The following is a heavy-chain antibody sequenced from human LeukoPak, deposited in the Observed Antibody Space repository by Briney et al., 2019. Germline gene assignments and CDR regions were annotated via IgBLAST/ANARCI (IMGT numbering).Heavy chain of an antibody. CDR3: ARGYYDSSGYLVPDWFDP. V-gene: IGHV1-69*04. D-gene: IGHD3-22*01. Sequence: SVKVSCKASGGTFCSYAISWVRQAPGQGLEWMGRIIPILGIANYAQKFQGRVTITADRSTSTAYMELSSLRSEDTAVYYCARGYYDSSGYLVPDWFDPWGQGTLVTVSS. J-gene: IGHJ5*02. CDR2: IIPILGIA. CDR1: GGTFCSYA.